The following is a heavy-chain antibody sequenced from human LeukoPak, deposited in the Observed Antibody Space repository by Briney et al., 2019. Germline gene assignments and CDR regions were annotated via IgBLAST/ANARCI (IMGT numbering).Heavy chain of an antibody. Sequence: SETLSLTCAVYGGSFSGYYWSWLRQPPGKGLEWIGEINHSGSTNYNPSLKSRVTISVDTSKNQFPLKLSSVTAADTAVYYCARDVLRFLKWFHKGYWFDPWGQGTLVTVSS. J-gene: IGHJ5*02. V-gene: IGHV4-34*01. CDR3: ARDVLRFLKWFHKGYWFDP. CDR2: INHSGST. D-gene: IGHD3-3*01. CDR1: GGSFSGYY.